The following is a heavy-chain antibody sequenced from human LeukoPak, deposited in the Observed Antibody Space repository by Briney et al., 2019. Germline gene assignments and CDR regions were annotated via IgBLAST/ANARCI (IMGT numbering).Heavy chain of an antibody. D-gene: IGHD3-10*01. CDR1: GGSISTYY. CDR2: IYYSGST. CDR3: ARRSGSYEGHWFDP. V-gene: IGHV4-59*08. Sequence: SETLSLTCTVSGGSISTYYWSWIRQPPGKGLEWIAYIYYSGSTNYNPSLKSRVTISVDTSKNQFSLKLSSVTAADTAVYYCARRSGSYEGHWFDPWGQGTLVTVSS. J-gene: IGHJ5*02.